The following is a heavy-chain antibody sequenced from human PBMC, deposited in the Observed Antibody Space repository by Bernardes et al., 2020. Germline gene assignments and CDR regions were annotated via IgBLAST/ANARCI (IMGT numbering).Heavy chain of an antibody. V-gene: IGHV4-4*02. D-gene: IGHD2-15*01. CDR1: GVSISSGDW. J-gene: IGHJ4*02. CDR3: VGGQRYCSGGSCYPVDH. Sequence: SETLSLTCSVSGVSISSGDWWYWVRQSPGKGLEWIGESSHSESTNYNPSLKSRVTISVDQSKNHFSLKVNSVTAADTAVYYCVGGQRYCSGGSCYPVDHWGQGTLVTVSA. CDR2: SSHSEST.